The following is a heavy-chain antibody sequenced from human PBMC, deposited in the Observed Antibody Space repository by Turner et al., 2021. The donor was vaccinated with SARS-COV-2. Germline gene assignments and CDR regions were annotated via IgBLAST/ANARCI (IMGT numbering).Heavy chain of an antibody. CDR1: GYTFAGYY. D-gene: IGHD5-12*01. V-gene: IGHV1-2*02. J-gene: IGHJ4*02. CDR2: INPNSGGT. Sequence: QVQLVQSGAEVMKPGASVKVSCKAAGYTFAGYYIHWVRQAPGQGLKWMVWINPNSGGTNYAQRFQGRVTMTGDTSISTAYMELSTLRSDDTAVYYCARSVSWLQSLTVDYWGQGTLVTVSS. CDR3: ARSVSWLQSLTVDY.